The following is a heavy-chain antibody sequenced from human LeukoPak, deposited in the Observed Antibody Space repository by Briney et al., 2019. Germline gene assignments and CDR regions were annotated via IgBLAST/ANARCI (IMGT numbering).Heavy chain of an antibody. J-gene: IGHJ4*02. CDR3: ASSYSSSWPNFDY. Sequence: SVKVSCKASGGAFSSYAISWVRQAPGQGLEWMGGIIPIFGTANYAQKFQGRVTITTDESTSTAYMELSSLRSEDTAVYYCASSYSSSWPNFDYWGQGTLVTVSS. V-gene: IGHV1-69*05. CDR2: IIPIFGTA. D-gene: IGHD6-13*01. CDR1: GGAFSSYA.